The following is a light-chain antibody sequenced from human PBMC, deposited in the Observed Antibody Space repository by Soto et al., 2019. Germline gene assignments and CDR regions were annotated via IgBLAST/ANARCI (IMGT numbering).Light chain of an antibody. V-gene: IGLV2-14*01. J-gene: IGLJ2*01. CDR3: NSYATSGPLV. CDR1: SSDIGGYNY. CDR2: DVS. Sequence: QSALTQPASVSETPGQSITISCTGTSSDIGGYNYVSWYQQHPGKAPKLMIYDVSNRPSGVSNRFSGSKSGNTASLTISGLQAEDEADYYCNSYATSGPLVFGGGTKLPVL.